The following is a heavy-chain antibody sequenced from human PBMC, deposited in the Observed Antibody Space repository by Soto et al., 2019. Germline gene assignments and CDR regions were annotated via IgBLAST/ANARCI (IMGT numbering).Heavy chain of an antibody. CDR3: ARGGIMGRGVTGSPSRNGMDV. V-gene: IGHV4-34*01. CDR2: INHSGST. Sequence: QVQLQQWGAGLLKPSETLSLTCAVYGGSFSGYYWSWIRQPPGKGLEWIGEINHSGSTNYSPSLKILVTIAVDTSKNQFSLKLSSVTAADTAVYYCARGGIMGRGVTGSPSRNGMDVWGQGTTVTVSS. CDR1: GGSFSGYY. D-gene: IGHD3-10*01. J-gene: IGHJ6*02.